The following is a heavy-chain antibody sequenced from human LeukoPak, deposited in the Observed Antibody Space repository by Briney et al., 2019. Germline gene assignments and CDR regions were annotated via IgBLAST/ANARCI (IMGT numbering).Heavy chain of an antibody. Sequence: SQTLSLTCGVSGVSITSDTYCWTWIRQSPGKGLEWIGYILHSGSTYFNPSLKSRVTISIDTSKNQFSLKLSSVTAADTAVYYCAKTRDFWSGYFDCWGQGTLVTVSS. CDR3: AKTRDFWSGYFDC. J-gene: IGHJ4*02. CDR2: ILHSGST. D-gene: IGHD3-3*01. V-gene: IGHV4-30-2*06. CDR1: GVSITSDTYC.